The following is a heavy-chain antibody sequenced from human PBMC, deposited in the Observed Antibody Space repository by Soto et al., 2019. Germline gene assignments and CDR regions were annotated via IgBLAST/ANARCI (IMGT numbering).Heavy chain of an antibody. Sequence: QVQLVESGGGVVQPGRSLRLSCAASGFTFSSYGMHWVRQAPGKGLEWVAVIWYDGSNKYYADSVKGRFTISRDNSKNTLYLQMNSLRAEDTAVYYCARDKLAYCGGDCYSTIFDYWGHGTLVTVSS. CDR1: GFTFSSYG. CDR3: ARDKLAYCGGDCYSTIFDY. V-gene: IGHV3-33*01. D-gene: IGHD2-21*02. J-gene: IGHJ4*01. CDR2: IWYDGSNK.